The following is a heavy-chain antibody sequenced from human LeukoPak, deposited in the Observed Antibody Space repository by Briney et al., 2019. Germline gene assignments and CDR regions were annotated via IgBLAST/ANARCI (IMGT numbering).Heavy chain of an antibody. CDR2: ISGSGDNT. CDR3: AKGHGSGSNPDYRDY. Sequence: PGGSLRLSCVASGFTFSSYAMNWVRQAPGKGLEWVSLISGSGDNTHYAGSVKGRLTISRDNSKNTLYLQVNSLRAEDTAVYYCAKGHGSGSNPDYRDYWGQGTLVTVSS. J-gene: IGHJ4*02. D-gene: IGHD3-10*01. CDR1: GFTFSSYA. V-gene: IGHV3-23*01.